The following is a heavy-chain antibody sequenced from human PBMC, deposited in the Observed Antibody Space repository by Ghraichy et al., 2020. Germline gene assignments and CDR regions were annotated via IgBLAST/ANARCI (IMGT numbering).Heavy chain of an antibody. CDR3: ATTAAA. V-gene: IGHV3-9*01. D-gene: IGHD2-2*01. J-gene: IGHJ3*01. CDR1: GFTFDDYA. CDR2: ISWNSGSI. Sequence: GGSLRLSCAASGFTFDDYAMHWVRQAPGKGLEWVSGISWNSGSIGYADSVKGRFTISRDNAKNSLYLQMNSLRAEDTALYYCATTAAAWGQGTMVTVSS.